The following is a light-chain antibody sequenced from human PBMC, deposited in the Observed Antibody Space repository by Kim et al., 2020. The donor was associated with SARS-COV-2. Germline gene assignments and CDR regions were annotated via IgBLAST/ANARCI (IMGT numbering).Light chain of an antibody. Sequence: GKTARITCGGNSMGSRSVHCYQQRPGQAPVLVIYYDNDRPSGIPERFSGSNSGNTATLTISRVEAGDEADYYCQVWDSSSDHRVVFGGGTQLTVL. J-gene: IGLJ2*01. CDR1: SMGSRS. CDR2: YDN. CDR3: QVWDSSSDHRVV. V-gene: IGLV3-21*04.